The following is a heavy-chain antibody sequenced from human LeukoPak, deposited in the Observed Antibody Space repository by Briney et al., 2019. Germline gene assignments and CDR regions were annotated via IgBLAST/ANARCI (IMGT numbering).Heavy chain of an antibody. J-gene: IGHJ3*02. D-gene: IGHD1-14*01. Sequence: SETLSLTCTVSGGSISSSSYYWGWIRQPPGKGLEWIGSIYYSGSTYYNPSLKSRVTISVDTSKNQFSLKLSSVTAADTAVYYCLRGGQPTGAFDIWGQGTMVTVSS. V-gene: IGHV4-39*07. CDR2: IYYSGST. CDR3: LRGGQPTGAFDI. CDR1: GGSISSSSYY.